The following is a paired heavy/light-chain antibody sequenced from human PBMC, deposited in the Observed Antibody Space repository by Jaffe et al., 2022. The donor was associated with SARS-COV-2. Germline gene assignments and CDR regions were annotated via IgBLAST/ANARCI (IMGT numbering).Light chain of an antibody. CDR2: WAS. Sequence: DIVMTQSPDSLAVSLGERATINCKSSQSVLYSSNNRNYLAWYQKKPGQPPKLLIYWASTRESGVPDRFSGSGSGTDFTLTISTLQAEDVAVYYCQQYSSFPFTFGQGTKLEIK. CDR1: QSVLYSSNNRNY. V-gene: IGKV4-1*01. J-gene: IGKJ2*01. CDR3: QQYSSFPFT.
Heavy chain of an antibody. J-gene: IGHJ5*01. CDR3: AHLGRQRSPFPWELFDS. CDR1: GFSLTTTGVG. CDR2: IYWNDDK. D-gene: IGHD1-26*01. V-gene: IGHV2-5*01. Sequence: QITLKESGPTLVKPTQTLMVTCSFSGFSLTTTGVGVGWIRQPPGKALEWLALIYWNDDKRYSPSLSSRLTITKDTSKNQVVLTVTNMDPVDTATYYCAHLGRQRSPFPWELFDSWGQGTLVTVSS.